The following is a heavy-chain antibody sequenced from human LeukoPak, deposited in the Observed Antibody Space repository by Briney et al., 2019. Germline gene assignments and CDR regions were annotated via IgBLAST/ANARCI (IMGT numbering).Heavy chain of an antibody. J-gene: IGHJ4*02. CDR1: GFAFSNYA. Sequence: PGGSLRLSCAASGFAFSNYAMTWVRQAPGKGLEWVSVISGRGDGTHYADSVKGRFSISRDNSKNTLYLQMNSLRAEDTAVYYCAKARGIKLGHDYWGQGTLVTVSS. D-gene: IGHD7-27*01. V-gene: IGHV3-23*01. CDR2: ISGRGDGT. CDR3: AKARGIKLGHDY.